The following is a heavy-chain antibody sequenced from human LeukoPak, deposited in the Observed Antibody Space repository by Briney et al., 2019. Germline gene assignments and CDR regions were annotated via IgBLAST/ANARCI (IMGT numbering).Heavy chain of an antibody. J-gene: IGHJ4*02. D-gene: IGHD1-26*01. V-gene: IGHV1-8*03. CDR3: ARGVGAATNYFDY. CDR2: MNPNSGNT. CDR1: GYTFISQD. Sequence: EASVKVSCKASGYTFISQDIYWVRQATGQGLEWMGWMNPNSGNTGYAQKFQGRVTLTRNTSISTAYMQLSSLRSEDTAVYYCARGVGAATNYFDYWGQGTLVTVSS.